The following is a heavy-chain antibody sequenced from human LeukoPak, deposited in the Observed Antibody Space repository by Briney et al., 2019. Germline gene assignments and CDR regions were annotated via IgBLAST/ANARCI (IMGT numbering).Heavy chain of an antibody. CDR2: ISTYNGNT. CDR3: ARVISGSYYNYYYSMDV. D-gene: IGHD1-26*01. CDR1: GYTFTSYG. Sequence: ASVKVSCKASGYTFTSYGISWVRQAPGQGLEWMGWISTYNGNTNYAQKLQGRFTMTRDTSISTAYMELSRLRSEDSAVYYCARVISGSYYNYYYSMDVWGKGTTVTVSS. V-gene: IGHV1-18*01. J-gene: IGHJ6*03.